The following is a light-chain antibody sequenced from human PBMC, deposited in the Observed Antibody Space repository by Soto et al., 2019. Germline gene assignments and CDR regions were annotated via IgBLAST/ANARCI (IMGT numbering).Light chain of an antibody. Sequence: DIQMTQSPSTLSASVGDRVTITCRASQSISSWLAWYQQKPGKAPKLLIYKASSLESGVPSRFSGSGSGTEFTLTISSLQPDSLTTYYRQQSKTFGQGTKVEIK. J-gene: IGKJ1*01. CDR1: QSISSW. V-gene: IGKV1-5*03. CDR2: KAS. CDR3: QQSKT.